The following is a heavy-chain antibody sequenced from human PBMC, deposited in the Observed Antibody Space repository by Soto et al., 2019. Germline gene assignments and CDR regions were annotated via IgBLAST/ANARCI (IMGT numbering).Heavy chain of an antibody. Sequence: ASVKVSCKASGYTFTSYGISWVRQAPGQGLEWMGWISAYNGNTNYAQKLQGRVTMTTDTSTSTAYMELRSLRSGDTAVYYCAIYNYYAFWGGYPYWFDTCGQRTMVTVSS. V-gene: IGHV1-18*01. CDR3: AIYNYYAFWGGYPYWFDT. CDR2: ISAYNGNT. J-gene: IGHJ5*02. CDR1: GYTFTSYG. D-gene: IGHD3-3*01.